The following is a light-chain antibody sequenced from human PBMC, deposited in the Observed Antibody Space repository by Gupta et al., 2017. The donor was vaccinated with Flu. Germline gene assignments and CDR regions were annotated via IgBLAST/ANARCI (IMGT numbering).Light chain of an antibody. CDR2: AVN. CDR3: NSFTTSTTPGV. J-gene: IGLJ3*02. Sequence: SSGNETYTFVSWYQQHPGKAPKLIIYAVNRRPSGVSNRFSGSKSGGTASLTISGLQAEDEAIYYCNSFTTSTTPGVFGGGTKVTVL. CDR1: SSGNETYTF. V-gene: IGLV2-14*01.